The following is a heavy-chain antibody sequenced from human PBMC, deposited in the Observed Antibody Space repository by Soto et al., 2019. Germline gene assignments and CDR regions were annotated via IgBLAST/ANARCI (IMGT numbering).Heavy chain of an antibody. D-gene: IGHD6-6*01. Sequence: PXETLSLTWAVYGGSFSGYYWSWIRQPPGKGLEWIGEINHSGSTNYNPSLKSRVTISVDTSRNQFSLKLSSVTAADTAVYYCARGNVRRAARFDDWGQGTLVTVSS. CDR2: INHSGST. J-gene: IGHJ4*02. V-gene: IGHV4-34*01. CDR1: GGSFSGYY. CDR3: ARGNVRRAARFDD.